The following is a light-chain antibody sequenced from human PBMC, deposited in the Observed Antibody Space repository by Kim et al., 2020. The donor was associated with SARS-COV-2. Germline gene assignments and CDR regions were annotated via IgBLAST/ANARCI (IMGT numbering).Light chain of an antibody. V-gene: IGKV3-15*01. CDR3: QQSNDWPPLT. J-gene: IGKJ1*01. Sequence: SPGERATLSCKDSHTINNKLVCYQKKPGQAPRLLIYDATTRATGVPARFIGSASETDFTLTISSLQSEDFAVYYWQQSNDWPPLTFGQGTKVDIK. CDR1: HTINNK. CDR2: DAT.